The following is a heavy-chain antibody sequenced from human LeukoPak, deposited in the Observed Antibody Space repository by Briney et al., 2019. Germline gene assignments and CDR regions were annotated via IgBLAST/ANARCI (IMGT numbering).Heavy chain of an antibody. Sequence: SETLSLTCTVSGGSISSSSYYWGWIRQPPGKGLEWIGSIYYSGSTYYNPSLKSRVTISVDTSKNQFSLKLSSVTAADTAVYYCARAGPIAVAQADYWGQGTLVTVSS. D-gene: IGHD6-19*01. CDR2: IYYSGST. V-gene: IGHV4-39*01. J-gene: IGHJ4*02. CDR3: ARAGPIAVAQADY. CDR1: GGSISSSSYY.